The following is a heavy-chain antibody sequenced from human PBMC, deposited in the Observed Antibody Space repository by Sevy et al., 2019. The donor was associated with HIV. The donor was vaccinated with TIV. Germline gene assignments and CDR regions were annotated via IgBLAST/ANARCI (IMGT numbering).Heavy chain of an antibody. CDR3: AREGCSRPHDY. J-gene: IGHJ4*02. V-gene: IGHV3-23*01. D-gene: IGHD2-8*01. Sequence: GGSLRLSCAASGFAFYEYSMSWIRQAPGKGLEWVATLSFGCGKINYADSVKGRFTISRDNSKNSFYLQMDNSTVEDTDLYYCAREGCSRPHDYWGQGTRVTVSS. CDR1: GFAFYEYS. CDR2: LSFGCGKI.